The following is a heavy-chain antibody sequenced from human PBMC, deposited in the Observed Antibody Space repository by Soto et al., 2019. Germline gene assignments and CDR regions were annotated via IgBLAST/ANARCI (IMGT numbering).Heavy chain of an antibody. D-gene: IGHD1-20*01. CDR2: IWYDGSNK. J-gene: IGHJ4*02. V-gene: IGHV3-33*01. CDR1: GFTFSSYG. CDR3: ASVGITATTFRGSDY. Sequence: QVQLVESGGGVVQPGRSLRLSCAASGFTFSSYGMHWVRQAPGKGLEWVAVIWYDGSNKYYADSVKGRFTISRDNSNNTLYMQMNSLRAEDTAVYYCASVGITATTFRGSDYWGQGTLVTVSS.